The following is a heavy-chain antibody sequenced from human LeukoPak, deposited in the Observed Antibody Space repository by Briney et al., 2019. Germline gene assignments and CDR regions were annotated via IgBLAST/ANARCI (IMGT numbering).Heavy chain of an antibody. CDR2: ISGSGGST. CDR3: AKSVLLWSRAPDAFGI. D-gene: IGHD3-10*01. CDR1: GFTFSSYA. J-gene: IGHJ3*02. Sequence: SGGSLRLSCAASGFTFSSYAMSWVRQAPGKGLEWVSAISGSGGSTYDADSVKGRFTISRDNSKNTLYLQMNSLRAEDTAVYYCAKSVLLWSRAPDAFGIWGQGTMVTVSS. V-gene: IGHV3-23*01.